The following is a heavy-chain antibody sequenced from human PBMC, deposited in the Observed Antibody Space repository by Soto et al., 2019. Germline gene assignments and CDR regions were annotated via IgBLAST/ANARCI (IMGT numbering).Heavy chain of an antibody. CDR1: GGSISSYY. V-gene: IGHV4-59*01. J-gene: IGHJ5*02. CDR2: IYYSGST. CDR3: ARVAAASWFDP. D-gene: IGHD6-13*01. Sequence: SETLSLACTVSGGSISSYYWSWIRQPPGKGLEWIGYIYYSGSTNYNPSLKSRVTISVDTSKNQFSLKLSSVTAADTAVYYCARVAAASWFDPWGQGTLVTVSS.